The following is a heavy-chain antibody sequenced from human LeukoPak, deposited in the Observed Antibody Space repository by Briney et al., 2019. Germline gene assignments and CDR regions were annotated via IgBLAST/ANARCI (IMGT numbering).Heavy chain of an antibody. V-gene: IGHV3-21*01. CDR2: ISTSSSYI. D-gene: IGHD6-13*01. CDR3: ARVKDHRGIAVAGSDY. Sequence: GGSLRLSCAASGFTVSSNYMSWVRQAPGKGLEWVASISTSSSYIYYADSPKGRFTISRDNAKNSMYLQMNSLRTEDTAVYYCARVKDHRGIAVAGSDYWGQGTLVTVSS. CDR1: GFTVSSNY. J-gene: IGHJ4*02.